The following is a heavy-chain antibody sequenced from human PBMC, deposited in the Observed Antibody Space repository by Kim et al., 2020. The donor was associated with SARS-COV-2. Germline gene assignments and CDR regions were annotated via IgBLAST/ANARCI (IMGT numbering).Heavy chain of an antibody. Sequence: GGSLRLSCAASGFTFSSYAMHWVRQGQGKGLEWVAVISFDGSNKYYADSVKGRFTISRDNSKNTLYLQMNSLRAEDTAVYYCARVDSSSWYMDYFDYWGQGTLVTVSS. CDR1: GFTFSSYA. CDR2: ISFDGSNK. CDR3: ARVDSSSWYMDYFDY. D-gene: IGHD6-13*01. J-gene: IGHJ4*02. V-gene: IGHV3-30*04.